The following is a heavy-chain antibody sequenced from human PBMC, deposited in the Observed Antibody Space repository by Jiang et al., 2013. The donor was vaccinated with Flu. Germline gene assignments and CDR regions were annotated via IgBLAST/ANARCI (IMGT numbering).Heavy chain of an antibody. D-gene: IGHD3-9*01. CDR2: IHHSGST. CDR3: ARCISVNETLTGYSRKKWFDS. J-gene: IGHJ5*01. V-gene: IGHV4-39*01. CDR1: GGSMSTSPHF. Sequence: PGLVKPSETLSLTCTVSGGSMSTSPHFWGWIRQPPGKGLEWMGSIHHSGSTFDKSSLKSRVTISVDRSKNQFSLQLSSVTAADTAVYYCARCISVNETLTGYSRKKWFDSWGPGNPGHRLL.